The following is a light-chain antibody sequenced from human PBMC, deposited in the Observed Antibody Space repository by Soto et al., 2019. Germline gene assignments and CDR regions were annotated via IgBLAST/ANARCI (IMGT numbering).Light chain of an antibody. CDR3: QSADSSGTYHV. J-gene: IGLJ1*01. Sequence: SYELTQPPSVSVSPGQTARITCSGDALPKQYAYWYQQKPGQAPVLVIYKDSERPSVIPERFSGSSSGTTVTLTISGVQAEDEADYYCQSADSSGTYHVFGTGTKLTVL. CDR1: ALPKQY. V-gene: IGLV3-25*02. CDR2: KDS.